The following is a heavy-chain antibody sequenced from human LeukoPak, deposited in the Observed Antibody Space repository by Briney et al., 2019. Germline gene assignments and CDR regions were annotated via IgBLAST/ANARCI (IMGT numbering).Heavy chain of an antibody. J-gene: IGHJ3*02. CDR3: ARAAMIVVVISENDAFDI. CDR1: GYTFTSYD. V-gene: IGHV1-8*01. Sequence: ASVKVSCKASGYTFTSYDINWVRQATGQGLEWMGWMNPNSGNTGYAQKFQGRVTMTRNTSISTAYMELSRLRSDDTAVYYCARAAMIVVVISENDAFDIWGQGTMVTVSS. D-gene: IGHD3-22*01. CDR2: MNPNSGNT.